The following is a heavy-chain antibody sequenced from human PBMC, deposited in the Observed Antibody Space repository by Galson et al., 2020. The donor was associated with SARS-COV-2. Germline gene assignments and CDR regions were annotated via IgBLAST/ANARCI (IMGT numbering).Heavy chain of an antibody. CDR2: TSSSGSTI. D-gene: IGHD5-12*01. V-gene: IGHV3-48*03. J-gene: IGHJ4*02. CDR3: ARVGTKWLIDFDY. CDR1: GFSFSSYE. Sequence: TGGSLRLSCAASGFSFSSYEVNWVRQAPGKGLEWVSYTSSSGSTIYYADSVKGRFTVSRDSAKNSLYLQMNSLRAEDTAVYYCARVGTKWLIDFDYWGQGTLVTVSS.